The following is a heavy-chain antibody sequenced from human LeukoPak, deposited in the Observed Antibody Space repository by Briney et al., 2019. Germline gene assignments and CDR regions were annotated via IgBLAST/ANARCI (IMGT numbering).Heavy chain of an antibody. V-gene: IGHV4-59*01. D-gene: IGHD1-26*01. CDR1: GGSISSYY. J-gene: IGHJ4*02. Sequence: PSGTLSLTCTVSGGSISSYYWSWIRQYPGKGLEWIGYIYYSGITNYNPSLKNRGTISVDTSKNQFSLELRSVTAADTAVYYCAREVGATHYWGQGTLVTVSS. CDR3: AREVGATHY. CDR2: IYYSGIT.